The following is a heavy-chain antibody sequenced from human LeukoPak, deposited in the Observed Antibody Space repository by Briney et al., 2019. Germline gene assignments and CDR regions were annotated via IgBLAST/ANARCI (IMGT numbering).Heavy chain of an antibody. J-gene: IGHJ5*02. CDR2: IYYGGST. V-gene: IGHV4-59*01. CDR3: ARWPPFYSYASVEWFDP. D-gene: IGHD5-18*01. Sequence: SETLSLTCTVSGGSISSYYWSWIRQPPGKGLEWIGYIYYGGSTNYNPSLKSRVTISVDTSKNQFSLKLSSVTAADTAVYYCARWPPFYSYASVEWFDPWGQGTLVTVPS. CDR1: GGSISSYY.